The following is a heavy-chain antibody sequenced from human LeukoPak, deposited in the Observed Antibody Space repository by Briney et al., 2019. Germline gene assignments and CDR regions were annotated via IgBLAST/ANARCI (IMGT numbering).Heavy chain of an antibody. CDR1: GGSISSSSYY. D-gene: IGHD1-26*01. J-gene: IGHJ4*02. CDR2: IYYSGST. CDR3: ARRTSSGSYGYY. Sequence: PSETLSLTCTVSGGSISSSSYYWGWIRQPPGKGLEWIGSIYYSGSTYYNPSLKSRVTISVDTSKNQFSLKLSSVTAADTAVCYCARRTSSGSYGYYWGQGTLVTVSS. V-gene: IGHV4-39*01.